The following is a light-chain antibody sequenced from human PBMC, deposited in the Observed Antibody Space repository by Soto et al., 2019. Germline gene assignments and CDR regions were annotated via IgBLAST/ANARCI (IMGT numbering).Light chain of an antibody. Sequence: QSALTQPASVSGSPGQSITISCTGTSSDVGGYNYVSWYQQQPGEAPKLMIYDVSNRPSGVSNRFSGSKSGNTASLTISGLQAEDEADYYCSSYTSSITLVFGGGTKLTVL. V-gene: IGLV2-14*01. CDR3: SSYTSSITLV. J-gene: IGLJ3*02. CDR2: DVS. CDR1: SSDVGGYNY.